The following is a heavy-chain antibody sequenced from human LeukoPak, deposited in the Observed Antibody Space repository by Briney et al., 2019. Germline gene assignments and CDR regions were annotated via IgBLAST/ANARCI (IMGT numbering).Heavy chain of an antibody. CDR2: VQYDGSNK. CDR3: AKDGNFGSGSYYRGDS. V-gene: IGHV3-30*02. CDR1: GFTFSDYG. J-gene: IGHJ4*02. D-gene: IGHD3-10*01. Sequence: GGSLRLSCAASGFTFSDYGIHWVRQAPGKGPEWVAFVQYDGSNKYYADSVKGRFTISRDNSKNTLYLQMNSLRAEDTAVYYCAKDGNFGSGSYYRGDSWGQGTLVTVSS.